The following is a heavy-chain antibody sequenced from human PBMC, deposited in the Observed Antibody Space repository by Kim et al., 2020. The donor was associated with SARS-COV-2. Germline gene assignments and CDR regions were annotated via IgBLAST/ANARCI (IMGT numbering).Heavy chain of an antibody. CDR3: ATSGSGNYYYYGMDV. Sequence: ADSGKGRFTISRDNSTNTLYLQMNSLRAEDTAVYYCATSGSGNYYYYGMDVWGQGTTVTVSS. J-gene: IGHJ6*02. V-gene: IGHV3-30*02. D-gene: IGHD3-10*01.